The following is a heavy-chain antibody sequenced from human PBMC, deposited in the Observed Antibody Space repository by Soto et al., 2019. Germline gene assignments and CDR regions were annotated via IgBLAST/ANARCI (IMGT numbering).Heavy chain of an antibody. Sequence: LSLTCAVAGASISGSYYYWAWLRQSPGKGPEWIGSVFYTGFTSYNPSLESRVSVSVDTSKSQFSLKLSAVTAADTAVYYCATSQKGYNWNYFDHWGQGALVTVSS. CDR2: VFYTGFT. CDR3: ATSQKGYNWNYFDH. V-gene: IGHV4-39*01. D-gene: IGHD1-20*01. J-gene: IGHJ4*02. CDR1: GASISGSYYY.